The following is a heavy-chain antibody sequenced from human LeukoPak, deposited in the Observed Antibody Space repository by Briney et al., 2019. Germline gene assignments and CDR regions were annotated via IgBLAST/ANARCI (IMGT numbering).Heavy chain of an antibody. V-gene: IGHV1-18*01. Sequence: GASVKVSCKASGYTFTSYGISWVRQAPGQELEWMGWISAYNGNTNYAQKLQGRVTMTTDTSTSTAYMELRILRSDDTSVYYCARACGGDCYLYYFDYWGQGTLVTVSS. CDR1: GYTFTSYG. CDR2: ISAYNGNT. CDR3: ARACGGDCYLYYFDY. J-gene: IGHJ4*02. D-gene: IGHD2-21*02.